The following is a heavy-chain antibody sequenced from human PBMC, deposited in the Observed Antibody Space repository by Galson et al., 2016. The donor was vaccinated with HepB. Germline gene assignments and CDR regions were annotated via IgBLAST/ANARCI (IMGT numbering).Heavy chain of an antibody. J-gene: IGHJ4*02. CDR2: IIENSGST. V-gene: IGHV3-23*01. CDR3: ARDYKVRSDWSFY. CDR1: GFTFSSYA. Sequence: SLRLSCAASGFTFSSYAMSWFRQAPGKGLEWVSGIIENSGSTYYADSVKGRFTLSRDNSKNTLYLQMNSLRAEDTAVYYWARDYKVRSDWSFYWGQGTLVTVSS. D-gene: IGHD3-9*01.